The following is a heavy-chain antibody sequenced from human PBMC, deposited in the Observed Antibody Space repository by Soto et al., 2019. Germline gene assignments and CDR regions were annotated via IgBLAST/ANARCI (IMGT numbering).Heavy chain of an antibody. CDR1: GYAFTTSA. CDR3: ARASGRSKLLPFYFDP. Sequence: QVPLVQSGAEVQKPGASVRISCQASGYAFTTSAIHWVRQAPGQSLEWMGWINPATGDTKYSQKVRGRVTFALDTSATTAYMDLRSLASHDTAVYYCARASGRSKLLPFYFDPWGQGTQVTVSS. CDR2: INPATGDT. J-gene: IGHJ5*02. V-gene: IGHV1-3*01. D-gene: IGHD1-26*01.